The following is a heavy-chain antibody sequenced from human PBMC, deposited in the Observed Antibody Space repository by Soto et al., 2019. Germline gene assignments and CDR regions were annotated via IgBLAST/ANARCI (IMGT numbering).Heavy chain of an antibody. D-gene: IGHD6-25*01. J-gene: IGHJ6*02. CDR3: ARDQTMKFPARGMDV. CDR2: IWYDGINK. CDR1: GFTLSSYA. Sequence: GGSLRLSCAASGFTLSSYAMHWVRQAPGKGLEWVAVIWYDGINKYYADSVKGRFTISRDSSKNTLYLQMNSLRAEDTAVYYCARDQTMKFPARGMDVWGQGTTVTVSS. V-gene: IGHV3-33*01.